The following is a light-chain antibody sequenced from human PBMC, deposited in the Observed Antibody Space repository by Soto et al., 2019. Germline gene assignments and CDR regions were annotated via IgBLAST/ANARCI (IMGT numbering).Light chain of an antibody. CDR1: QSVSSN. Sequence: EIVLTQYPGTLSVSPGERATLSCRASQSVSSNLAWYQQKPGQAPRLLIYGASTRATGIPARFSGSGSGTEFTLTISSLQSEDFAVYYCQQYNNWPLTFGGGTKVDIK. CDR2: GAS. J-gene: IGKJ4*01. CDR3: QQYNNWPLT. V-gene: IGKV3-15*01.